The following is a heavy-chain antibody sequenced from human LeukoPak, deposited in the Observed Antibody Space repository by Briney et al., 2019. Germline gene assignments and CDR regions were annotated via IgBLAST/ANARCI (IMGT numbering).Heavy chain of an antibody. Sequence: LETLSLTCAVYGGSFSDFYWNWSRQPPGKGLEWIGSIYYSGSTYYNPSLKSRVTISVDTSKNQFSLKLSSVTAADTAVYYCARVGYCSGGSCLSGAFDIWGQGTMVTVSS. CDR2: IYYSGST. V-gene: IGHV4-34*01. CDR1: GGSFSDFY. J-gene: IGHJ3*02. D-gene: IGHD2-15*01. CDR3: ARVGYCSGGSCLSGAFDI.